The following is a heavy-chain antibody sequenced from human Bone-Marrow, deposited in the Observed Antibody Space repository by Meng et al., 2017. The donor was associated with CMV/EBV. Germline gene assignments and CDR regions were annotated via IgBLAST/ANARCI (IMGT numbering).Heavy chain of an antibody. CDR2: ISSSGSTI. D-gene: IGHD3-3*01. Sequence: GESLRISCAASGFTFSSYEMNWVRQAPGKGLEWVSYISSSGSTIYYADPVKGRFTISRDNAKNSLYLQMNSLRAEDTAVYYCARDLVKKGGFRPITIFGVVYQPGDSWGQGTLVTVSS. CDR1: GFTFSSYE. V-gene: IGHV3-48*03. J-gene: IGHJ5*01. CDR3: ARDLVKKGGFRPITIFGVVYQPGDS.